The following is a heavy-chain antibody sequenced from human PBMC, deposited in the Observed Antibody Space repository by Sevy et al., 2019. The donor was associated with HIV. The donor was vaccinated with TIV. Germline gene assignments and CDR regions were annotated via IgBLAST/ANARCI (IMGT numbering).Heavy chain of an antibody. V-gene: IGHV3-33*01. CDR1: GFTFSSYG. J-gene: IGHJ4*02. D-gene: IGHD3-3*01. Sequence: GGSLRLSCAASGFTFSSYGMHWVRQAPGKGLEWVAVIWYDGSNKYYADSVKGRFTISRDNSKNTLYLQMNSLRAEDTAGYYWARDGEGVLEWLLSSYFDYWGQGTLVTVSS. CDR2: IWYDGSNK. CDR3: ARDGEGVLEWLLSSYFDY.